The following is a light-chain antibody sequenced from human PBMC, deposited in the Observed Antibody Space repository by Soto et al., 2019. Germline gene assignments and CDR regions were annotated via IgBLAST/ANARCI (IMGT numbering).Light chain of an antibody. V-gene: IGKV3-20*01. CDR2: DAS. J-gene: IGKJ1*01. CDR3: QQYGSSPET. CDR1: QSVSSSY. Sequence: EIVLTQSPGTLSLSPGERATLSCRASQSVSSSYLAWYQQKPGQAHRLLIYDASSRATGITDRFSGSGSGTDFTLTISRLEPEDFAVYYCQQYGSSPETFGQGTKVEIK.